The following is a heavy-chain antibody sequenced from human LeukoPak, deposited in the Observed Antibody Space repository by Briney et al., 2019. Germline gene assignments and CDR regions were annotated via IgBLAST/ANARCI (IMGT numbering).Heavy chain of an antibody. Sequence: SETLSLTCAVSGGSISSSNWWSWVRQPPGKGLEWIGHMDTSGHTNYNSSLMSRVTMSVDTSKNQFSLRLTSVTAADTAVYYCARHWSHSVAQFGRSYWFDPWGQGTLVTVSP. V-gene: IGHV4-4*02. J-gene: IGHJ5*02. CDR2: MDTSGHT. D-gene: IGHD2-15*01. CDR3: ARHWSHSVAQFGRSYWFDP. CDR1: GGSISSSNW.